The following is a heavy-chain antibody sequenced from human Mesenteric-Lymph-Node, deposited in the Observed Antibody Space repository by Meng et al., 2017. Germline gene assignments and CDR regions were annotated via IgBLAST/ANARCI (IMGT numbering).Heavy chain of an antibody. CDR2: IYYSGST. CDR1: GGSISSSSYY. D-gene: IGHD2-21*01. Sequence: SETLSLTCTVSGGSISSSSYYWGWIRQPPGKGLEWIGSIYYSGSTYYNPSLKSRVTISVDTSKNQFSPKLSSVTAADTAVYYCARVYSLWDAFDIWGQGTMVTVSS. J-gene: IGHJ3*02. V-gene: IGHV4-39*07. CDR3: ARVYSLWDAFDI.